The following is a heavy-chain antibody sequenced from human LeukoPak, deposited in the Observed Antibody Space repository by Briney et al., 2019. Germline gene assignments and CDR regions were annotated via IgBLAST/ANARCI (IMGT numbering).Heavy chain of an antibody. CDR3: ASRRGAADLIFGVTFDAFDI. D-gene: IGHD3-3*01. Sequence: SETLSLTCTVSGGSLSSSSCYWGWIRQPPGKGLEWIGSIYYSGSTYYNPSLKSRVTISVDTSKNQFSLKLSSVTAADTAVYYCASRRGAADLIFGVTFDAFDIWGQGTMVTVSS. CDR2: IYYSGST. J-gene: IGHJ3*02. CDR1: GGSLSSSSCY. V-gene: IGHV4-39*07.